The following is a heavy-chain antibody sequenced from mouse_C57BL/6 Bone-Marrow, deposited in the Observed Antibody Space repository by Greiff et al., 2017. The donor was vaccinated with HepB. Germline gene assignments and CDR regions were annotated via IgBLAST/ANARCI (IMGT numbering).Heavy chain of an antibody. CDR2: IYPGSGST. D-gene: IGHD4-1*01. CDR1: GYTFTSYW. Sequence: QVQLQQPGAELVKPGASVKMSCKASGYTFTSYWITWVKQRPGQGLEWIGDIYPGSGSTNYNEKFKSKATLTVYTSSSTAYMQLSSLTSEDSAVYYCARETGTFAYWCQGTLVTVSA. CDR3: ARETGTFAY. J-gene: IGHJ3*01. V-gene: IGHV1-55*01.